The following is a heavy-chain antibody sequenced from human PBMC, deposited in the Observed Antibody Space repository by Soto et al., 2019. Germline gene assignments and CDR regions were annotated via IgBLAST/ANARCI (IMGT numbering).Heavy chain of an antibody. CDR1: GSTFSSYA. D-gene: IGHD3-22*01. CDR2: IITIFGTV. J-gene: IGHJ4*02. V-gene: IGHV1-69*01. Sequence: QVQLVQSGAEVKKPGSSVKVSCKASGSTFSSYAISWVRQAPGQGLEWMGGIITIFGTVNYAQKFQGRVTITADESTSTVYMELSSLRSDDTGVYYCARGAPRYYYVSSGYFDYWGQGTLVTVSS. CDR3: ARGAPRYYYVSSGYFDY.